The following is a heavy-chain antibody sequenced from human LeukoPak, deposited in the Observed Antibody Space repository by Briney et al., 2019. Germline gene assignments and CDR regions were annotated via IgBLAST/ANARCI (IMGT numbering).Heavy chain of an antibody. V-gene: IGHV4-31*03. Sequence: MSSETLSLTCTVSGASLNSGGYYWTWIRQPPEKGLEWIGYIYNSESTYYNPSLKSRVTISVDTSKNQFYLNLGSVTAADTAVYYCVSYNMLTTYEGCWGQGTLVTVSS. J-gene: IGHJ4*02. CDR1: GASLNSGGYY. CDR2: IYNSEST. D-gene: IGHD3-9*01. CDR3: VSYNMLTTYEGC.